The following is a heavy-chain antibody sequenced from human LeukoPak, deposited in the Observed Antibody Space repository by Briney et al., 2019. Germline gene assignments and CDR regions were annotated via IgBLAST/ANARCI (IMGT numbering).Heavy chain of an antibody. J-gene: IGHJ4*02. CDR3: ARYGSGSYYNSYYFDY. CDR2: IYYSGST. CDR1: GGSISSSSYY. Sequence: PSETLSLTCTVSGGSISSSSYYWGWIRQPPGKGLEWIGSIYYSGSTYYNPSLKSRVTISVDASKNQFSLKLSSVTAADAAVYYCARYGSGSYYNSYYFDYWGQGTLVTVSS. V-gene: IGHV4-39*01. D-gene: IGHD3-10*01.